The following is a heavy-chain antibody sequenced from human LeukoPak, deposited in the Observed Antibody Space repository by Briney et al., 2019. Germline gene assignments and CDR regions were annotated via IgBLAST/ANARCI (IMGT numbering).Heavy chain of an antibody. J-gene: IGHJ4*02. Sequence: GRSLRLSCAASGFTFSSYVMHWVRQAPGKGLESVAVIWYDATNKYYADSVKGRFTISRDNSKNTLYLQMNSLRAEDTAVYYCAKDLFDGPFDYWGQGTLVTVSS. CDR2: IWYDATNK. CDR1: GFTFSSYV. D-gene: IGHD5-24*01. V-gene: IGHV3-33*06. CDR3: AKDLFDGPFDY.